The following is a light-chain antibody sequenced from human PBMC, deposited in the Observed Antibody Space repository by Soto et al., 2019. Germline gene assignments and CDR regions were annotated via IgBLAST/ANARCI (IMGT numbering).Light chain of an antibody. CDR1: QSLLLSNGYNS. V-gene: IGKV2-28*01. Sequence: DIVLTQSPLSLPVTPGEPASISCRSSQSLLLSNGYNSLDWYLQKPGQSPQLLIYFGSNRASGDXDXFSGGVSGTDFTLRISRVEAEDVGVYYCMQARQTPYTFGPGTKLEIK. J-gene: IGKJ2*01. CDR2: FGS. CDR3: MQARQTPYT.